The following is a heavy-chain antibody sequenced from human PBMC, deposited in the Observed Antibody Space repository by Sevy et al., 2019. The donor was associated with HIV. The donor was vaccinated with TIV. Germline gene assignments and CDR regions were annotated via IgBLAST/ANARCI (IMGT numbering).Heavy chain of an antibody. J-gene: IGHJ4*02. Sequence: GGSLRLSCPASGFTFSSYWMSWVRQAPGKGLEWVANIKQDGSEKYYVDSVKGRFTISRDNANNSLYLQMNSLRAEDTAVYYCARERYIVVVKDFDYWGQGTLVTVSS. CDR3: ARERYIVVVKDFDY. CDR2: IKQDGSEK. V-gene: IGHV3-7*01. D-gene: IGHD2-2*01. CDR1: GFTFSSYW.